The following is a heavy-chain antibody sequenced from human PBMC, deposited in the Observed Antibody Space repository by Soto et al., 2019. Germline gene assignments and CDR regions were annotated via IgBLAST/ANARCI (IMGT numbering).Heavy chain of an antibody. D-gene: IGHD2-2*02. J-gene: IGHJ4*02. CDR2: ITRTGDSA. CDR3: ATHYTALLDY. V-gene: IGHV3-23*01. Sequence: PGGSLRLCCAASGFTFSSYDMSWVRQAPGKGLEWVSSITRTGDSAYYADSVKGRFTFSRDNSKSTLFLQMNRLRAEDTAIYYCATHYTALLDYWGQGALVTVSS. CDR1: GFTFSSYD.